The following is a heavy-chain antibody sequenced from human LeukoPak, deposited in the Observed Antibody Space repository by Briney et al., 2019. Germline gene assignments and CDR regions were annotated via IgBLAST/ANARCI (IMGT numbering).Heavy chain of an antibody. CDR3: ARPYGDSNF. D-gene: IGHD4-17*01. CDR1: GGSFSGYY. J-gene: IGHJ4*02. Sequence: SETLSLTCAVYGGSFSGYYWSWIRQPPGKGLEWIGEINHSGSTNYNPSLKSRVTISVDTSKNQFSLKLSSVTAADTAVYYCARPYGDSNFWGQGTLVTVSS. CDR2: INHSGST. V-gene: IGHV4-34*01.